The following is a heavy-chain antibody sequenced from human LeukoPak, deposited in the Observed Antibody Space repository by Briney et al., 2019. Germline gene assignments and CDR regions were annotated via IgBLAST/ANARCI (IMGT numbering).Heavy chain of an antibody. CDR2: ISGSGGST. CDR3: AKDYYDSSGYSFDY. J-gene: IGHJ4*02. D-gene: IGHD3-22*01. Sequence: GGSLRLSCAASGFTFSSYAMSWVRQAPGKGLGWFSAISGSGGSTYYADSVKGRFTISRDNSKNTLYLQMNSLRAEDTAVYYCAKDYYDSSGYSFDYWGQGTLVTVSS. CDR1: GFTFSSYA. V-gene: IGHV3-23*01.